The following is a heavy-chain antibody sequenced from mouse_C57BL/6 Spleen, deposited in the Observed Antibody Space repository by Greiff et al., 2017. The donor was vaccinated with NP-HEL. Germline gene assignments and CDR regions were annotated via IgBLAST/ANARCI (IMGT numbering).Heavy chain of an antibody. CDR1: GFTFSSYA. V-gene: IGHV5-4*01. Sequence: EVQLVESGGGLVKPGGSLKLSCAASGFTFSSYAMSWVRQTPEKRLEWVATISDGGSYTYYPDNVKGRFTISRDNAKNNLYLQMSHLKSEDTAMYYCARDQRLRRGMGYFDYWGQGTTLTVSS. D-gene: IGHD2-4*01. CDR3: ARDQRLRRGMGYFDY. CDR2: ISDGGSYT. J-gene: IGHJ2*01.